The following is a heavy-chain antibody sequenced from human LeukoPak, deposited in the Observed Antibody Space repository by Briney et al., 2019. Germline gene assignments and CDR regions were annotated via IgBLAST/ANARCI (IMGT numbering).Heavy chain of an antibody. J-gene: IGHJ5*02. CDR2: IYYSGST. CDR1: GGSISSSSYY. V-gene: IGHV4-39*01. Sequence: PSETLSLTCTVSGGSISSSSYYWGWIRQPPGKGLEWIGSIYYSGSTYYNPSLKSRVTISVDTSKNQFTLKLSSVTAADTAVYYCARRVHRYSSSWYGNWFDPWGQGTLVTVSS. D-gene: IGHD6-13*01. CDR3: ARRVHRYSSSWYGNWFDP.